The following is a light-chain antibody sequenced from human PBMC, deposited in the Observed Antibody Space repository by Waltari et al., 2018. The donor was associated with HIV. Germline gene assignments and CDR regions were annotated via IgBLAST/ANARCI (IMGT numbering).Light chain of an antibody. Sequence: SVLTQPPSVSGAPGRWVTISCTRNNSHLGAGYAVHWYRQFPGSAPELVVYGDSIRPLGVPDRFSGSKSGVSASLAISGLQTEDEADYYCQSYDNHLSGLWVFGGGTKLTVL. CDR3: QSYDNHLSGLWV. J-gene: IGLJ3*02. CDR1: NSHLGAGYA. V-gene: IGLV1-40*01. CDR2: GDS.